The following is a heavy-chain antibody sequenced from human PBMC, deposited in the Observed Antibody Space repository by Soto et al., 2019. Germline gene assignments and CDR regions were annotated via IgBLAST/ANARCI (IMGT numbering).Heavy chain of an antibody. Sequence: QVQLVQSGAEVKKPGSSVNVSCKTSGGTFGNSAVAWVRQAPGQGLEWLGGIVPMFGTANYAQKFQGRVTSTADESKSTAYRELSSLTTNDTAVYYCARDGDPQSAFWSGPLRGGRFHPWRQGTLVTVSS. CDR3: ARDGDPQSAFWSGPLRGGRFHP. CDR2: IVPMFGTA. D-gene: IGHD3-3*01. V-gene: IGHV1-69*12. CDR1: GGTFGNSA. J-gene: IGHJ5*02.